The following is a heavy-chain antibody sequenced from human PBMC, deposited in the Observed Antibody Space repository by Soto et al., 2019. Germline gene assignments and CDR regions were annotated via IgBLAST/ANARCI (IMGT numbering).Heavy chain of an antibody. D-gene: IGHD2-15*01. J-gene: IGHJ5*02. CDR2: IIPILGIA. CDR3: ARGYCSGGSCYWGFDP. CDR1: GGTFSSYT. Sequence: QVQLVQSGAEVKKPGSSVKVSCKASGGTFSSYTISWVRQAPGQGLEWMGRIIPILGIANYAQKFQGRVTITADKSTSTAYMELSSLRSEDTAVYYCARGYCSGGSCYWGFDPWGQGTLVTVFS. V-gene: IGHV1-69*02.